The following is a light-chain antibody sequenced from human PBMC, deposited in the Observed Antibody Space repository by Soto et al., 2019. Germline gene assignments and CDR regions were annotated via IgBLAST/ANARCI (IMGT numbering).Light chain of an antibody. CDR2: LNSDGSH. CDR1: SGHSSYA. J-gene: IGLJ2*01. Sequence: QAVLTQSPSASASLGASVKLTCTLSSGHSSYAIAWHQQQPEKGPRYLMKLNSDGSHSKGDGIPDRFSGSSSGAERYLTISSLQSEDEADYYCQTWGTGNLVFGGGTQLTVL. V-gene: IGLV4-69*01. CDR3: QTWGTGNLV.